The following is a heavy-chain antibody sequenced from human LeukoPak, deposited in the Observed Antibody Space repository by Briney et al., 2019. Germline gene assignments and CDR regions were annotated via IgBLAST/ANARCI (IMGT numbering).Heavy chain of an antibody. J-gene: IGHJ4*02. CDR1: GYTLTGYY. V-gene: IGHV1-2*02. CDR2: INPNSGGT. D-gene: IGHD6-6*01. Sequence: ASVKVSCKASGYTLTGYYMHWVRQAPGQGLEWMGWINPNSGGTNYAQKFQGRVTMTRDTSISTAYMELSRLRSDDTAVYYCARVGVAARPYIFDYWGQGTLVTVSS. CDR3: ARVGVAARPYIFDY.